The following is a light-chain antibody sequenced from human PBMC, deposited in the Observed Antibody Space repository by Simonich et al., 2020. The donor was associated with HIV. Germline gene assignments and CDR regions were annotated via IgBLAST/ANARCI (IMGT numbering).Light chain of an antibody. J-gene: IGKJ2*01. CDR3: QQYNKWPYT. CDR1: QRVRSSY. CDR2: GAS. Sequence: EIVLTQSPGTLSLSPGERATLSCRASQRVRSSYLAWYEQKPGQAPRLLIYGASTRATGIPARFSGSGSGTEFTLTISSLQSEDFAVYYCQQYNKWPYTFGQGTKLEIK. V-gene: IGKV3-15*01.